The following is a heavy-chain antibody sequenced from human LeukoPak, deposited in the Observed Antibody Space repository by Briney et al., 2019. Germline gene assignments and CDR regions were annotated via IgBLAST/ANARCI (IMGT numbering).Heavy chain of an antibody. D-gene: IGHD6-19*01. CDR1: GYTFTSYG. V-gene: IGHV1-18*01. J-gene: IGHJ4*02. CDR3: ASSDPVAGSFDY. CDR2: ISAYNGNT. Sequence: ASVKVSCKASGYTFTSYGISWVRQAPGQGLEWMGWISAYNGNTNYAQKLQGRVTMTTDTSTSIAYMELRSLRSDDTAVYYCASSDPVAGSFDYWGQGTLVTVSS.